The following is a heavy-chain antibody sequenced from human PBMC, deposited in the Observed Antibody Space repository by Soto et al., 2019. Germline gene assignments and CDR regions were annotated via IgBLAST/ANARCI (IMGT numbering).Heavy chain of an antibody. V-gene: IGHV1-69*01. Sequence: QVQLVQSGAEVKQPGSSVKVSCTISGGTFDSFTISWVRQAPGQGFEWMGGIIPVSGVPSYSRHFQGGITITADASTRTAYMDLSGLKFEDTAVYFCARDSRTATLDFWGQGTLVSVS. J-gene: IGHJ4*02. CDR3: ARDSRTATLDF. CDR1: GGTFDSFT. D-gene: IGHD2-2*01. CDR2: IIPVSGVP.